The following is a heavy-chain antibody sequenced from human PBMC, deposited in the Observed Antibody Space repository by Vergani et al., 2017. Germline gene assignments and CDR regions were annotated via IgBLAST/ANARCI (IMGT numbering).Heavy chain of an antibody. J-gene: IGHJ4*02. CDR3: ARAFYDFWSGYYKSFDY. CDR1: GGSFSGYY. V-gene: IGHV4-34*01. CDR2: INHSGST. D-gene: IGHD3-3*01. Sequence: QVQLQQWGAGLLKPSETLSLTCAVYGGSFSGYYWSWIRQPPGKGLEWIGEINHSGSTNYNPSLKSRGTISVDTSKNQFSLKLSSVTAADTAVYYCARAFYDFWSGYYKSFDYWGQGTLVTVSS.